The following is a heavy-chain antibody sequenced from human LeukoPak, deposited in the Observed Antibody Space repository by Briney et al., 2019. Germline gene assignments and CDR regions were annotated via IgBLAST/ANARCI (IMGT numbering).Heavy chain of an antibody. J-gene: IGHJ4*02. V-gene: IGHV1-18*01. D-gene: IGHD2-21*02. CDR1: GYTFTSYG. CDR2: ISAYNGNT. Sequence: GASVKVSCKASGYTFTSYGISWVRQAPGQGLEWVGWISAYNGNTNYAQKLQGRVTMTTDTSTSTAYMELRSLRSDDTAVYYCATSYLYCGGDCYRADYWGQGTLVTVSS. CDR3: ATSYLYCGGDCYRADY.